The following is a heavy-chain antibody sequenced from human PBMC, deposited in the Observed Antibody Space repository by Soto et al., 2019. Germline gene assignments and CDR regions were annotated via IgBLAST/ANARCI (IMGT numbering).Heavy chain of an antibody. J-gene: IGHJ6*02. Sequence: GESLKISCKGSGYSFTSYWISWVRQMPGKGLEWMGRIDPSDSYTNYSPSFQGHVTISADKSISTAYLQWSSLKASDTAMYYCARMRYDFWSGLYGMDVWGQGTTVTVSS. CDR3: ARMRYDFWSGLYGMDV. V-gene: IGHV5-10-1*01. CDR2: IDPSDSYT. CDR1: GYSFTSYW. D-gene: IGHD3-3*01.